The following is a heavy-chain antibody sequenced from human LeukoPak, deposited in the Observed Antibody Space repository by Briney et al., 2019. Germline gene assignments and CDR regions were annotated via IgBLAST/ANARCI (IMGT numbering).Heavy chain of an antibody. CDR1: GFTFISYW. V-gene: IGHV3-7*01. CDR2: IKQDGSET. D-gene: IGHD2-15*01. Sequence: PGGSLRLSCAASGFTFISYWMSWVRQAPGKGLEWVANIKQDGSETYYVDSVKGRFTISRDNAKNSLYLQMNSLSAEDTAVYYCARPSFTQGSYFDYWGQGTLVTVSS. CDR3: ARPSFTQGSYFDY. J-gene: IGHJ4*02.